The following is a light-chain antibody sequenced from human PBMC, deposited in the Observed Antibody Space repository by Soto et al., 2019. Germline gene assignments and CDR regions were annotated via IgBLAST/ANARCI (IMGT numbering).Light chain of an antibody. V-gene: IGKV1-39*01. Sequence: DLQMTQAPASLSASVGDIVTITGRASQSISTYLNWYQQQPGNAPKVLIYAAYSLQSGVPSRFSDSGSGKDVPLTIGSLQPEDFATSYCQQCSRNPHPFGQGTNLEI. CDR1: QSISTY. CDR2: AAY. J-gene: IGKJ2*01. CDR3: QQCSRNPHP.